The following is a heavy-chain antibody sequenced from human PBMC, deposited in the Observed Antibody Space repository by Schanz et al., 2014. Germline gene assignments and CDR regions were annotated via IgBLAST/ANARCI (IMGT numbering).Heavy chain of an antibody. D-gene: IGHD4-17*01. V-gene: IGHV1-46*01. Sequence: QVQLVQSGAEVKKPGASVKVSCKASGYTFVSYSMHWVRQAPGQGLEWMGIINPSGGGTSYALRFQDRVTVTRDTSRSTVYMELSSLRSEDTAVYYCARGYGDSPTDFWGQGPLVTVSS. CDR1: GYTFVSYS. CDR2: INPSGGGT. CDR3: ARGYGDSPTDF. J-gene: IGHJ4*02.